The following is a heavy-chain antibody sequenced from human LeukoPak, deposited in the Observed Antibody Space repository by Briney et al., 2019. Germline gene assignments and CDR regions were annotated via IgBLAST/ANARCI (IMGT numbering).Heavy chain of an antibody. V-gene: IGHV3-23*01. CDR2: VTGSGTST. CDR1: GFTFSSYA. Sequence: GGSLRLSCAASGFTFSSYAMSWVRQAPEKGQEWVSTVTGSGTSTYYADSVKGRFTLSRDNSKNSLYLQMNSLRAEDTALYYCAKFFLPYLAGGTGSCWGQGTLVTVSS. CDR3: AKFFLPYLAGGTGSC. J-gene: IGHJ4*02. D-gene: IGHD3-10*01.